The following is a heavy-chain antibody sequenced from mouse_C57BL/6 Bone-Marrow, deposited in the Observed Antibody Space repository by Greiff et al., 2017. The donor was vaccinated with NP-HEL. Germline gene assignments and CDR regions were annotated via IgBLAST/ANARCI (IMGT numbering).Heavy chain of an antibody. J-gene: IGHJ3*01. CDR3: ARNHYYGSSYAFAY. D-gene: IGHD1-1*01. CDR2: IWTGGGT. Sequence: VMLVESGPGLVAPSQSLSITCTVSGFSLTSYAISWVRQPPGKGLEWLGVIWTGGGTNYNSALKSRLSISKDNSKSQVFLKMNSLQTDDTARYYCARNHYYGSSYAFAYWGQGTLVTVSA. V-gene: IGHV2-9-1*01. CDR1: GFSLTSYA.